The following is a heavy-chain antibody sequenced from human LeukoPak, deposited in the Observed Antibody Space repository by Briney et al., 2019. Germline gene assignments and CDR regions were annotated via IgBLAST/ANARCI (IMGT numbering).Heavy chain of an antibody. CDR3: AKSPGRGVKEGCFDL. J-gene: IGHJ2*01. CDR1: GFTVRSNY. Sequence: PGGSLRLSCAASGFTVRSNYLSWVRQAPGKGLEWVSAISGSGGSTYYADSVKGRFTISRDNSKNTLYLQMNSLRAEDTAVYYCAKSPGRGVKEGCFDLWGRGTLVTVSS. D-gene: IGHD3-10*01. V-gene: IGHV3-23*01. CDR2: ISGSGGST.